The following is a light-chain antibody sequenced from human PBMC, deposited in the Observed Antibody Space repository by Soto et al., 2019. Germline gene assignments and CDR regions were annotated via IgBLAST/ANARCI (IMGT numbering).Light chain of an antibody. CDR2: DVS. CDR1: SSAVGGYNY. Sequence: QSALTQPRSVSGSPGHSVTISCTGTSSAVGGYNYVSWYQQHPGKAPKLMIYDVSKRPSGVHDRFSGSKSGNTASLTISGLQAEDEADDYCCSYAGSYTYAVFGGGTQLTVL. CDR3: CSYAGSYTYAV. V-gene: IGLV2-11*01. J-gene: IGLJ7*01.